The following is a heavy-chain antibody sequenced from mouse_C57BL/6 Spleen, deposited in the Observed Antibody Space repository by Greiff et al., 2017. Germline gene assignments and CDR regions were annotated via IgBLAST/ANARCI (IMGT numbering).Heavy chain of an antibody. V-gene: IGHV5-4*01. D-gene: IGHD2-3*01. CDR2: ISDGGSYT. CDR3: ARDGYYSNAMDY. J-gene: IGHJ4*01. CDR1: GFTFSSYA. Sequence: EVQRVESGGGLVKPGGSLKLSCAASGFTFSSYAMSWVRQTPEQRLEWVATISDGGSYTYYPDNVKGRFTISRDNAKNNLYLQMSHLKSEDTAIYYCARDGYYSNAMDYWGQGTSVTVSS.